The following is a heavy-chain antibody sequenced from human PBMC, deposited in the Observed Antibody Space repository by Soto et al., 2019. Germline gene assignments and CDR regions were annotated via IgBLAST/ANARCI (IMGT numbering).Heavy chain of an antibody. CDR2: IKQDGSEK. Sequence: GGSLRLSCAASGFTFSSYWMSWVRQAPGKGLEWVANIKQDGSEKYYVDSVKGRFTISRDNAKNSLYLQMNSLRAEDTAVYYYARDSSSWYPPYYYGMDVWGQGTTVTVSS. V-gene: IGHV3-7*01. D-gene: IGHD6-13*01. CDR3: ARDSSSWYPPYYYGMDV. J-gene: IGHJ6*02. CDR1: GFTFSSYW.